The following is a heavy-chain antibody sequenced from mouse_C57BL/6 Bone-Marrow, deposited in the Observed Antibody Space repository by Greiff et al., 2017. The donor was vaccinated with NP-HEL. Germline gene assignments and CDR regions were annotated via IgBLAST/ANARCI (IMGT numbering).Heavy chain of an antibody. CDR2: IDPSDSYT. Sequence: QVQLQQPGAELVMPGASVKLSCKASGYTFTSSWMHWVKQRPGQGLAWIGEIDPSDSYTNYNQKFKGKSTLTVDKSSSTAYMQLSSLTSEDSAVYYCARGDYREPYAMDYWGQGTSVTVSS. J-gene: IGHJ4*01. CDR3: ARGDYREPYAMDY. V-gene: IGHV1-69*01. D-gene: IGHD2-12*01. CDR1: GYTFTSSW.